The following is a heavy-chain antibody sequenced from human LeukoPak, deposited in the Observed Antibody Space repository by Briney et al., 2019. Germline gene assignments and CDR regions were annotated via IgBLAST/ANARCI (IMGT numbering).Heavy chain of an antibody. V-gene: IGHV4-30-2*01. D-gene: IGHD2/OR15-2a*01. CDR1: GGSISSGGYS. J-gene: IGHJ3*02. Sequence: SETLSLTCAVSGGSISSGGYSWSWIRQPPGKGLEWIGYIYHSGSTYYNPSLKSRVTISVDRSKNQFSLKLSSVTAADTAVYYCARVVANMGDAFDIWGQGTMVTVSS. CDR2: IYHSGST. CDR3: ARVVANMGDAFDI.